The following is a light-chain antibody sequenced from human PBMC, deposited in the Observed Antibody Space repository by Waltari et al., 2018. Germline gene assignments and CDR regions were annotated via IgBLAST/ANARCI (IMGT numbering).Light chain of an antibody. J-gene: IGKJ2*01. CDR3: HQYNDWPQT. CDR1: QSVTNN. CDR2: AVS. Sequence: EIVMTQSPATLSVSPGERATLSRRASQSVTNNLAWYQQKPGQPPRLLIYAVSTRAAGIPARISGSGSGTEFTLTISGLQSEDFAVYYCHQYNDWPQTFGQGTKLDIK. V-gene: IGKV3-15*01.